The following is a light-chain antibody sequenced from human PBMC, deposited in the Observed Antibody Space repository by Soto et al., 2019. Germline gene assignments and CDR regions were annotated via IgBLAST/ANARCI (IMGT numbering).Light chain of an antibody. Sequence: DIVMTQTPLSLPVTPGERASISCRSSQSLLDCDDGNTYLDWYLQKPGQSPQLLIYTLAYPASGVPGRFSGSVSGTDFTLKISRVEAEDVGVYYCMQRIEFPYTFGQGTKLEIK. CDR1: QSLLDCDDGNTY. CDR3: MQRIEFPYT. V-gene: IGKV2-40*01. J-gene: IGKJ2*01. CDR2: TLA.